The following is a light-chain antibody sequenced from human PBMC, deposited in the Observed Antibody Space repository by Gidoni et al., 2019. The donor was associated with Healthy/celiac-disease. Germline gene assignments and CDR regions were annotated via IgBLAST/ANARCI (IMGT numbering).Light chain of an antibody. CDR3: QKYNSAPPT. CDR2: AAS. CDR1: QCISNY. V-gene: IGKV1-27*01. J-gene: IGKJ1*01. Sequence: DLQMTQSPSSLSASVGDRVTITCRASQCISNYLAWYQQKPGKVPKLLIYAASTLQSGVPSRFSGSGSGTDFTLTISSLQPEDVATYYCQKYNSAPPTFGQGTKVEIK.